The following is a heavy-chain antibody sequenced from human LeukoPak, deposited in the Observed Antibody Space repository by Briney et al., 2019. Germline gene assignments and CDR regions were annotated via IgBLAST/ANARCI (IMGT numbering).Heavy chain of an antibody. D-gene: IGHD3-16*01. CDR3: AARVLRAEYFQH. CDR2: MNPNSGNT. Sequence: ASVKVSCKASGYTFTSYDINWVRQATGQGLEWMGWMNPNSGNTGYAQKFQGRVTMTRNTSISTAYMELSSLRSEDTAVYYCAARVLRAEYFQHWGQGTLVTVSS. V-gene: IGHV1-8*01. J-gene: IGHJ1*01. CDR1: GYTFTSYD.